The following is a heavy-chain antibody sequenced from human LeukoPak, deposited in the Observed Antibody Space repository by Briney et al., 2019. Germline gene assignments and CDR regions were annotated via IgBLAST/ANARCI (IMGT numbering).Heavy chain of an antibody. J-gene: IGHJ4*02. CDR1: GGSISSYY. V-gene: IGHV4-59*01. Sequence: LETLSLTCTVSGGSISSYYWSWIRQPPGKGLEWIGYIYYSGSTNYNPSLKSRVTISVDTSKTQFSLKLSSVTAADTAVYYCAREGYSSGWYAYWGQGTLVTVSS. D-gene: IGHD6-19*01. CDR2: IYYSGST. CDR3: AREGYSSGWYAY.